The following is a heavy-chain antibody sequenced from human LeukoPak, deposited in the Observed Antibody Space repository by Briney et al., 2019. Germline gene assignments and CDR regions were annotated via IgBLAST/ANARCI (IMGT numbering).Heavy chain of an antibody. V-gene: IGHV3-33*01. CDR1: GFTFSRYA. CDR3: ARVDTAMGSLDY. J-gene: IGHJ4*02. CDR2: VWYEGSNE. D-gene: IGHD5-18*01. Sequence: GRSLRLSCAASGFTFSRYAMHWVRQAPGKGMEGVAIVWYEGSNENYVDSVKGRFTISRDNAKNTLYLQMNSLGAEDTAVYFCARVDTAMGSLDYWGQGILVTVSS.